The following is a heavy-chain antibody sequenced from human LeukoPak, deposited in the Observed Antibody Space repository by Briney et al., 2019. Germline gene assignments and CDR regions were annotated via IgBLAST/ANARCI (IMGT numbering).Heavy chain of an antibody. V-gene: IGHV3-23*01. CDR3: AQDLGSRWDFDA. CDR2: ISGSGGST. Sequence: GGSLRHSCAASGFTFSSYAMSWVRQAPGKGLEWVSAISGSGGSTYYADSVKGRFTISRDNSKNTLYLQMNSLRAEDTAVYYCAQDLGSRWDFDASGQGTLVTVSS. J-gene: IGHJ5*02. CDR1: GFTFSSYA. D-gene: IGHD1-26*01.